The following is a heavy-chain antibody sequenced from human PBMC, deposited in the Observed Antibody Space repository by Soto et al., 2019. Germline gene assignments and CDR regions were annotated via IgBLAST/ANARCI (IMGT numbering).Heavy chain of an antibody. D-gene: IGHD6-13*01. V-gene: IGHV1-3*05. J-gene: IGHJ4*02. CDR3: ARGSAAAGPYYFDY. Sequence: QVHLVQSGAEEKKPGASVRVSCKASGYTFTTYAMHWVRQAPGQRLEWMGWINAGNGATKYSQNFQDRFTIARDTSANTAFMELSSLRSEDTAVYYCARGSAAAGPYYFDYWAQGTLVTVSS. CDR1: GYTFTTYA. CDR2: INAGNGAT.